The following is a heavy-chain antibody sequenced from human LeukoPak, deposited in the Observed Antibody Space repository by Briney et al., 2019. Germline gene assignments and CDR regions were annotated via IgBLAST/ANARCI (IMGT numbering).Heavy chain of an antibody. CDR1: GESFSGYY. Sequence: SETLSLTCAVYGESFSGYYWSWIRQPPGKGLEWIGEINHSGSTNYNPSLKSRVTISVDTSKNQFSLKLSSVTAADTAVYYCAGTGRYYYYYYMDVWGKGTTVTVSS. J-gene: IGHJ6*03. CDR2: INHSGST. D-gene: IGHD1-14*01. V-gene: IGHV4-34*01. CDR3: AGTGRYYYYYYMDV.